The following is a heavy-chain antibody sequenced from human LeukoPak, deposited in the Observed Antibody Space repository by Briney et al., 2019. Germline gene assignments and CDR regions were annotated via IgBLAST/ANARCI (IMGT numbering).Heavy chain of an antibody. CDR3: AKSDSSSWPPGY. Sequence: PGGSLRLSCAASGFTFSDYYMSWIRQAPGKGLEWVSYISSSGSTIYYADSVKGRFTISRDNAKNSLYLQMNSLRAEDTALYYCAKSDSSSWPPGYWGQGTLVTVSS. J-gene: IGHJ4*02. V-gene: IGHV3-11*01. CDR1: GFTFSDYY. D-gene: IGHD6-13*01. CDR2: ISSSGSTI.